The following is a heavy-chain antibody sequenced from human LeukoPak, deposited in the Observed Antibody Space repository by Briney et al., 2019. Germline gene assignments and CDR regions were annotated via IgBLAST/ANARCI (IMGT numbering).Heavy chain of an antibody. J-gene: IGHJ3*02. CDR2: ISYDGSNK. CDR1: GFTFSSYA. CDR3: ARRLRHGAFDI. V-gene: IGHV3-30*04. Sequence: GGSLRLSCAASGFTFSSYAMHWVRQAPGKGLEWVAVISYDGSNKYYADSVKGRFTISRDNSKNTLYLQMNSLRAEDTAVYYCARRLRHGAFDIWGQGTMVTVSS.